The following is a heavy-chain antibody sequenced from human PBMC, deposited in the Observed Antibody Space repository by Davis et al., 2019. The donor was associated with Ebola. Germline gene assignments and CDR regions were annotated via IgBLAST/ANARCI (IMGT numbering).Heavy chain of an antibody. D-gene: IGHD2-21*01. CDR3: ARGSNTRLWFAAV. CDR1: GGSFGGYF. J-gene: IGHJ6*04. Sequence: SETLSLTCAVYGGSFGGYFWNWIRQPPGQGLEWIGEIHHSGRTTYNPSLTNRVSMSRDMSKTQVSLKVSSVTAADTAVYYCARGSNTRLWFAAVWGTGTTVTVSS. V-gene: IGHV4-34*01. CDR2: IHHSGRT.